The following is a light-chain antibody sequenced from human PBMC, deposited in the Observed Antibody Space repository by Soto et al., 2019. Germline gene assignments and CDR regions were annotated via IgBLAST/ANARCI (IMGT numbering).Light chain of an antibody. Sequence: QSVLTQPPSVSVSPGQSVTISCTGSSRDIGSYDFVSWYQQHPGKAPKLMIYDVNKRPSGVPDRFSASKSGITASLTISGLQAEDDADYYCCSYAGTYTVLFGTGTKVTVL. CDR1: SRDIGSYDF. V-gene: IGLV2-11*01. CDR2: DVN. J-gene: IGLJ1*01. CDR3: CSYAGTYTVL.